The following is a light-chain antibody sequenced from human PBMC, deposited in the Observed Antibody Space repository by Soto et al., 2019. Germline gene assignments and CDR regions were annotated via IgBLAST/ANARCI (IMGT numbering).Light chain of an antibody. V-gene: IGKV1-27*01. Sequence: DIEMTQSPSSLSASVGDRVTITCRASQDISEYLAWYQQKPGKTSRLLIYAASTLHSGVPSRFRGSGSGTDFTLTISSLQPEDVETYYCQKYDDAPLTFGGGTRVEIK. CDR3: QKYDDAPLT. J-gene: IGKJ4*01. CDR2: AAS. CDR1: QDISEY.